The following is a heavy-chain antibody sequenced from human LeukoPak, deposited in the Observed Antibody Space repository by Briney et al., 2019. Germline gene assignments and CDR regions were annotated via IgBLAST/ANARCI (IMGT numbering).Heavy chain of an antibody. J-gene: IGHJ4*02. CDR3: ATLRDGYHLYDY. CDR2: IYPDDSDT. CDR1: EYSFPNYC. D-gene: IGHD5-24*01. Sequence: PGESLKISCKHSEYSFPNYCVGWVRQMPGKGLEWMGIIYPDDSDTRYSPSFQGRVTISADKSINTAYLEWSSLKASDTATYYCATLRDGYHLYDYWGQGALVTVSS. V-gene: IGHV5-51*01.